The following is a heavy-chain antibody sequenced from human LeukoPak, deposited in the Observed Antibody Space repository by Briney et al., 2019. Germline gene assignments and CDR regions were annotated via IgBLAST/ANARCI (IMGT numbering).Heavy chain of an antibody. V-gene: IGHV4-59*08. Sequence: SETLSLTCTVSGGSIRGYYWSWIRQPPGKGLEWIGYIYYRGSTNYNPSLQSRVTISVDTSKNQFSLNLTSVTAADTAVYYCARYGSGTYPRLDYWGQGILVTVSS. CDR3: ARYGSGTYPRLDY. CDR2: IYYRGST. J-gene: IGHJ4*02. CDR1: GGSIRGYY. D-gene: IGHD3-10*01.